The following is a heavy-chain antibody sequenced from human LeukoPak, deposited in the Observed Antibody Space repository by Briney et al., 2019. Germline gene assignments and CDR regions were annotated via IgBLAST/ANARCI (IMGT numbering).Heavy chain of an antibody. V-gene: IGHV4-59*02. CDR2: MYHTGSG. Sequence: SETLSLTCTVSGVSVSSNYWSWIRQAPGKGLEWIGYMYHTGSGNYNPSLKSRVTISVDTSKNQFSLDVNSVTVADTAVYYCARAGSDFWSGYSYYYYMDVWGKGTTVTVSS. CDR3: ARAGSDFWSGYSYYYYMDV. J-gene: IGHJ6*03. CDR1: GVSVSSNY. D-gene: IGHD3-3*01.